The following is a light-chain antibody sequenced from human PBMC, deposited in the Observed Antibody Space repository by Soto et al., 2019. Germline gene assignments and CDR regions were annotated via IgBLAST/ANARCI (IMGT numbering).Light chain of an antibody. CDR1: QSISTY. CDR2: AAA. CDR3: QQSYSTPYS. J-gene: IGKJ3*01. V-gene: IGKV1-39*01. Sequence: DIQMTQSPSSLSASVRDRVTITCRASQSISTYLNWYQQKPGKVPKLLIYAAASLQGGVPSRFSGSGSGTDFTLTISSLQPEDFATYYCQQSYSTPYSFGPGTKVDIK.